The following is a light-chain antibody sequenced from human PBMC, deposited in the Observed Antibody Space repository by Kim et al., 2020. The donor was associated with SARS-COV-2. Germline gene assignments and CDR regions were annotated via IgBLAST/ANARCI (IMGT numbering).Light chain of an antibody. CDR3: QQYNTYPYT. CDR2: TAS. J-gene: IGKJ2*01. CDR1: QDIRNH. V-gene: IGKV1-16*02. Sequence: DIRMTQSPPSLSATVGDRVTITCRASQDIRNHLAWFQQKPGKAPKSLIYTASTLLNGVPSKFSGSGSGTEFTLTIRSLQPDDLATYYCQQYNTYPYTFGQGTKVDIK.